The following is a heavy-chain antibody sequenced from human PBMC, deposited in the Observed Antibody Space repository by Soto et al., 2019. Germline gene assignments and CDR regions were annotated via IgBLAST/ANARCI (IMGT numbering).Heavy chain of an antibody. J-gene: IGHJ6*02. Sequence: ASVKVSCKASGYTFTSYGISWVRQAPGQGLEWMGWISAYNGNTNYAQKLQGRVTMTTDTSTSTAYMELRSLRSDDTAVYYCAAIMEDVYYYGMDVWGQGTTVTVSS. CDR3: AAIMEDVYYYGMDV. CDR2: ISAYNGNT. CDR1: GYTFTSYG. V-gene: IGHV1-18*01. D-gene: IGHD2-8*01.